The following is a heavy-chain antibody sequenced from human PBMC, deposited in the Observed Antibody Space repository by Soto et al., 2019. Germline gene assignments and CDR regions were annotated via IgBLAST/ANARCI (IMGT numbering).Heavy chain of an antibody. V-gene: IGHV3-21*04. J-gene: IGHJ5*02. Sequence: GGSLRLSCAASGFTFSSYSMNWVRQAPGKGLEWVSSISSSGSCIYYADSVKGRFTISRDNSKNTLYLQMNSLRAEDTAVYYCAKGVGGSGVRFLEWSPFGNWFDPWGQGTLVTVSS. CDR1: GFTFSSYS. D-gene: IGHD3-3*01. CDR2: ISSSGSCI. CDR3: AKGVGGSGVRFLEWSPFGNWFDP.